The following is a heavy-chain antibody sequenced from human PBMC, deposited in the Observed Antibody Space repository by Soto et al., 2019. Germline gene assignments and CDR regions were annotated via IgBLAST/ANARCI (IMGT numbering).Heavy chain of an antibody. CDR1: GGSISSYY. CDR3: ARGSGYDYLYPPNFGY. V-gene: IGHV4-59*01. Sequence: SETLSLTCTVSGGSISSYYWSWIRQPPGKGLEWIGYIYYSGSTNYNPSLKSRVTISVDTSKNQFSLKLSSVTAADTAVYYCARGSGYDYLYPPNFGYWGQGTLVTVSS. D-gene: IGHD5-12*01. CDR2: IYYSGST. J-gene: IGHJ4*02.